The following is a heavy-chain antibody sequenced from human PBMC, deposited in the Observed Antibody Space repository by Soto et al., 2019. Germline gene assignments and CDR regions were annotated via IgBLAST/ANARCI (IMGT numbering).Heavy chain of an antibody. Sequence: QVQLVQSGAEVKKPGASVKVSCKASGYTFTSYGISWVRQAPGQGLVWLGWISAYKGNTNYAQKLQGRVTMTTDTSTSTAYMELRSRRSDDTAVYYWARVSRQIQLGYAGDYWGQGTLVTVSS. CDR1: GYTFTSYG. J-gene: IGHJ4*02. CDR3: ARVSRQIQLGYAGDY. D-gene: IGHD5-18*01. V-gene: IGHV1-18*01. CDR2: ISAYKGNT.